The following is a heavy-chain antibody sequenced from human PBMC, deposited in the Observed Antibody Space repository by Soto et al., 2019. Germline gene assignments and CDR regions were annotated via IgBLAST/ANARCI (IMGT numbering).Heavy chain of an antibody. J-gene: IGHJ6*02. D-gene: IGHD3-16*01. CDR1: GFTFSSYA. Sequence: EVQLLESGGGLVQPGGSLRLSCAASGFTFSSYAMSWVRQAPGKGLEWVSAISGSGGSTYYADSVKGRFTISRDNSKNTLYLQMNSLRAEDTAVYYCAKDLIQLLIPGEFGYYYYGMDVWGQGTTVTVSS. CDR3: AKDLIQLLIPGEFGYYYYGMDV. CDR2: ISGSGGST. V-gene: IGHV3-23*01.